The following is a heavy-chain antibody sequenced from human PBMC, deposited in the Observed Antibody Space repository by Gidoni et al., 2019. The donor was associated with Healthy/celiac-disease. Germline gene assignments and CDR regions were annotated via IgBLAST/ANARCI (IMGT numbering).Heavy chain of an antibody. CDR2: INHSGST. V-gene: IGHV4-34*01. CDR3: ASGIAARPDENY. J-gene: IGHJ4*02. D-gene: IGHD6-6*01. Sequence: QVQLQQWGADLLKPSETLSLTCAVYGGSFSGYYWSWIRQPPWKGLEWIGEINHSGSTNYNPSLKSRVTISVDTSKNQFSLKLSSVTAADTAVYYCASGIAARPDENYWGQGTLVTVSS. CDR1: GGSFSGYY.